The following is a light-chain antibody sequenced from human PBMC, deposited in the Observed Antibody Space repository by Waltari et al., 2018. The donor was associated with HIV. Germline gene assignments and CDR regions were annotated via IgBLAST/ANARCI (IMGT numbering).Light chain of an antibody. CDR2: WAS. Sequence: DIGMTSSLHSRPVSLGTEATTHCESSQRLYNANNKNYLAWYQQKPGKPPKLLISWASTRESGVPARFSGSGSGTDFTLTISSLQPEDVAVYYCQHYYNTPRRFGQGTKVEI. V-gene: IGKV4-1*01. CDR1: QRLYNANNKNY. J-gene: IGKJ1*01. CDR3: QHYYNTPRR.